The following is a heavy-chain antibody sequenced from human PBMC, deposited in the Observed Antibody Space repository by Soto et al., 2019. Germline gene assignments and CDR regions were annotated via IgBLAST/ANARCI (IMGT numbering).Heavy chain of an antibody. Sequence: QVQLVQSGAEVKNPGASVKVSCQASNYLFGAFGISWVRQAPGQGLEWMGWITPYNGNTHYAEKFQDRVTMTADKSTTTAYMEVRRLTSDDTAVYFCARISARRNDFDVWGQGTXVXXSX. CDR2: ITPYNGNT. CDR3: ARISARRNDFDV. CDR1: NYLFGAFG. J-gene: IGHJ3*01. V-gene: IGHV1-18*01.